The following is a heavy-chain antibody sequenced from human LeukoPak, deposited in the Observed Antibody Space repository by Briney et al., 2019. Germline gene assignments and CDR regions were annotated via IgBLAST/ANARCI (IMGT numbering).Heavy chain of an antibody. CDR3: AKRVPEGVADY. V-gene: IGHV3-30*18. D-gene: IGHD2-21*01. CDR2: ISFDGRNT. Sequence: GGSLRLSCAASGFTFSNYGMHWVRQAPGKGLEWVAIISFDGRNTYYGDSVKGRFTISRDDSRNTLDLQMSSLRPEDTAVYYCAKRVPEGVADYWGQGTLVTVSS. CDR1: GFTFSNYG. J-gene: IGHJ4*02.